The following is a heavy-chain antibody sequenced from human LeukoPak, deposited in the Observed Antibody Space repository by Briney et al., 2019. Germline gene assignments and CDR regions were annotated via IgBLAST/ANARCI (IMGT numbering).Heavy chain of an antibody. CDR3: ASTPSIVATANNWFDP. CDR1: GYTFTSYY. J-gene: IGHJ5*02. D-gene: IGHD5-12*01. CDR2: INPSGGST. Sequence: ASVKVSCKASGYTFTSYYMHWVRQAPGQGLEWMGIINPSGGSTSYAQKFQGRVTMTRDMSTSTVYMELRSLRSEDTAVYYCASTPSIVATANNWFDPWGQGTLVTVSS. V-gene: IGHV1-46*01.